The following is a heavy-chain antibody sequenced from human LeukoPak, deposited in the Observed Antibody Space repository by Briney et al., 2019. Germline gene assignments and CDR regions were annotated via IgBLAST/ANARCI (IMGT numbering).Heavy chain of an antibody. J-gene: IGHJ3*02. CDR2: ISSSSSYI. V-gene: IGHV3-21*01. CDR3: ARDSVDAFDI. CDR1: GFTFSSYS. Sequence: GGSLRLSCAASGFTFSSYSMNWVRQAPGKGLEWVSSISSSSSYIYYADSVKGRFTISRDNAKNSLYLQMNSLRAEDTAAYYCARDSVDAFDIWGQGTMVTVSS.